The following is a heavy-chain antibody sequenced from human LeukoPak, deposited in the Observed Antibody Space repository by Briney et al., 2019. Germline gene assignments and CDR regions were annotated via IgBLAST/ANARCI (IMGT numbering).Heavy chain of an antibody. V-gene: IGHV3-23*01. J-gene: IGHJ4*02. CDR3: ARGPFWSGYYDD. D-gene: IGHD3-3*01. CDR2: ISGSGAST. Sequence: TGGSLRLSCLTSGFTFSTNAMSWVRQAPGKGLEWISGISGSGASTYYADSVTGRFTISRDNSRNTLYLQVNSLRAEDTAVYYCARGPFWSGYYDDWGQGALVTVSS. CDR1: GFTFSTNA.